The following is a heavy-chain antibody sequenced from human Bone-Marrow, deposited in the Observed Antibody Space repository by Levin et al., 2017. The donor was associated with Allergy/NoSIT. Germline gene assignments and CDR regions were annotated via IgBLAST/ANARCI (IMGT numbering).Heavy chain of an antibody. CDR1: GYTFSTYW. CDR2: IYPGDSTT. J-gene: IGHJ3*02. D-gene: IGHD3-22*01. V-gene: IGHV5-51*01. CDR3: ALYYYDSRQNSGGAFDI. Sequence: PGGSLRLSCKGSGYTFSTYWIGWVRQLPGKGLEWMGNIYPGDSTTRYSPSFQGQVTMSADKSTTTAYLQWGSLRASDTAMYFCALYYYDSRQNSGGAFDIWGQGTLVTVSS.